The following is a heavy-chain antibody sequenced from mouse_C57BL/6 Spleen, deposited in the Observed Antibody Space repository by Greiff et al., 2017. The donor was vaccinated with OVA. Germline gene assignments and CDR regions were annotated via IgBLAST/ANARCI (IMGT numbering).Heavy chain of an antibody. CDR3: AREGRYWYFDV. CDR1: GFTFSDYY. CDR2: INYDGSST. J-gene: IGHJ1*03. D-gene: IGHD6-1*01. V-gene: IGHV5-16*01. Sequence: EVQVVESEGGLVQPGSSMKLSCTASGFTFSDYYMAWVRQVPEKGLEWVANINYDGSSTYYLDSLKSRFIISRDNAKNILYLQMSSLKSEDTATYYCAREGRYWYFDVWGTGTTVTVSS.